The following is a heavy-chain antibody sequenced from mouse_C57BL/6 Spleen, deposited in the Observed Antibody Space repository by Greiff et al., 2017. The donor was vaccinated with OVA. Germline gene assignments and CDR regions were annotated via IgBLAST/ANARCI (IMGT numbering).Heavy chain of an antibody. Sequence: ESGPGLVKPSQSLSLTCSVTGYSITSGYYWNWIRQFPGNKLEWMGYISYDGSNNYNPSLKNRISITRDTSKNQFFLKLNSVTTEDTATYYCARKARGNYSWFAYWGQGTLVTVSA. CDR1: GYSITSGYY. CDR3: ARKARGNYSWFAY. V-gene: IGHV3-6*01. J-gene: IGHJ3*01. D-gene: IGHD2-1*01. CDR2: ISYDGSN.